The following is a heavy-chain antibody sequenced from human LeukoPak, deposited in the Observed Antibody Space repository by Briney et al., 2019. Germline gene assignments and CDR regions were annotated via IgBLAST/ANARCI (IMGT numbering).Heavy chain of an antibody. CDR3: ARWGSSWTPQYFQH. D-gene: IGHD6-13*01. CDR2: INTNTGNP. J-gene: IGHJ1*01. V-gene: IGHV7-4-1*02. CDR1: GYTFTSYA. Sequence: ASVKVSCKASGYTFTSYAMNWVRQAPGQGPEWMGWINTNTGNPTYAQGFTGRFVFSLDTSVSTAYLQISSLKAEDTAVYYCARWGSSWTPQYFQHWGQGTLVTVSS.